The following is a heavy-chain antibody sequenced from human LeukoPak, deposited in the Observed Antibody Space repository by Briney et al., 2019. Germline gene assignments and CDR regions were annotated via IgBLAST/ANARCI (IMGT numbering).Heavy chain of an antibody. D-gene: IGHD2-2*01. J-gene: IGHJ4*02. CDR1: GYTFTDSY. Sequence: ASVKVSCKASGYTFTDSYMHWVRQAPGQGLEWMGWINPNSAGTNYAQKFQGRVTMTRGTSISTAYMELSRLRSDDTAVYYCASKRGRQLALPPFDYWGQGTLVTVSS. CDR3: ASKRGRQLALPPFDY. V-gene: IGHV1-2*02. CDR2: INPNSAGT.